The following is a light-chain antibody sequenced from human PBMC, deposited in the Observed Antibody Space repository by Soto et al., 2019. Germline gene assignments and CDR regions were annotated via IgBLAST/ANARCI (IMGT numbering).Light chain of an antibody. J-gene: IGKJ2*01. CDR2: AAS. V-gene: IGKV1-39*01. CDR1: QSISSY. CDR3: QQSYSTPYT. Sequence: IQMTQSPSSLSASVGARVTITCRASQSISSYLNWYQKKPGKAPKLLIYAASSLQSGVPSRFSGSGSATDFTLTISSLHTEDFATYYCQQSYSTPYTFGQGTKLEIK.